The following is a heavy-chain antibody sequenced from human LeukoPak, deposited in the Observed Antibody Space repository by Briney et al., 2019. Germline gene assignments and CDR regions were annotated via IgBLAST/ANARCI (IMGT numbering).Heavy chain of an antibody. J-gene: IGHJ4*02. D-gene: IGHD5-12*01. CDR1: AFSFTSYS. CDR2: IGASDGNT. Sequence: PGGSRRPSWAAAAFSFTSYSRSWGRRLPGGGLEWVSAIGASDGNTYYADSAKGRFTISSDNSKNSLYLQINSLRSDDTAVYYCAKVQYSDYDMNFDSWGQGTLVTVSS. V-gene: IGHV3-23*01. CDR3: AKVQYSDYDMNFDS.